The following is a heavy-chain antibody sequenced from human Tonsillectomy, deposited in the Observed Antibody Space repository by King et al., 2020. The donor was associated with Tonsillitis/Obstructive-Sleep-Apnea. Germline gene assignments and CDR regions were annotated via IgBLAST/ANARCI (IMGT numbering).Heavy chain of an antibody. CDR1: GGSIRSYY. D-gene: IGHD3-3*01. V-gene: IGHV4-59*01. CDR3: ARDPGPYYDYSFDI. CDR2: IYYSGST. Sequence: VQLQESGPGLVKPSETLSLTCTVSGGSIRSYYWRWIRQPPGKGLEWIGYIYYSGSTNYNPSLKSRVTISVDTAKNQFSLKLGSVTAADTAVYYCARDPGPYYDYSFDIWGQGTMVTVSS. J-gene: IGHJ3*02.